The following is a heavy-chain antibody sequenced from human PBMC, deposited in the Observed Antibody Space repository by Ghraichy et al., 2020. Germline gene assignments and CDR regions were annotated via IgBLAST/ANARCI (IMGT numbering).Heavy chain of an antibody. D-gene: IGHD1-26*01. J-gene: IGHJ2*01. CDR1: GGSISSYY. Sequence: SETLSLTCTVSGGSISSYYWSWIRQPPGKGLEWIGYINYSGSTNYNPYLKSRVTITVDTSKNKFSLKLSSVTVADTAVYYCARGVGARDLDLWGRGTLVTVSS. CDR2: INYSGST. V-gene: IGHV4-59*01. CDR3: ARGVGARDLDL.